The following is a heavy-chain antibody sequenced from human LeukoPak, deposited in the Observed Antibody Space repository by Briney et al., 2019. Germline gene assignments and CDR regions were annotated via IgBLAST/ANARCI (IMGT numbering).Heavy chain of an antibody. CDR3: ASLSYYDFWSGYYLYFDY. J-gene: IGHJ4*02. V-gene: IGHV3-48*01. Sequence: GGSLRLSCAASGFTFSSYSMNWVRQAPGKGLEWVSYISSSSSTIYYADSVKGRFTISRDNAKNSLYLQMNSLRAEDTAVYYCASLSYYDFWSGYYLYFDYWGQGTLVTVSS. D-gene: IGHD3-3*01. CDR2: ISSSSSTI. CDR1: GFTFSSYS.